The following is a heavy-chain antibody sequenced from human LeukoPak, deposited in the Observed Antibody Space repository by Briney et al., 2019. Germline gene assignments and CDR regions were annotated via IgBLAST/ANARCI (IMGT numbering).Heavy chain of an antibody. CDR3: AKGISNIRRGMDV. CDR1: GFTFSNYA. D-gene: IGHD4-11*01. Sequence: GGSLRLSCAASGFTFSNYAMTWVRQAPGKGLEWVSVISGSGDSTYYADSVKGRFTISRDNSKDTLHLQMDTLRAEDTASYYCAKGISNIRRGMDVWGQGTTVTVSS. V-gene: IGHV3-23*01. CDR2: ISGSGDST. J-gene: IGHJ6*02.